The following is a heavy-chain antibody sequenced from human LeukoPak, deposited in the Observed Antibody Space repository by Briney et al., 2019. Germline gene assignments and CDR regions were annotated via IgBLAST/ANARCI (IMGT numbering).Heavy chain of an antibody. CDR2: IFYNGGNK. V-gene: IGHV3-33*01. CDR3: ARDRGGTYTVGGAFDV. D-gene: IGHD1-26*01. J-gene: IGHJ3*01. CDR1: GFTFSHFG. Sequence: PGGSLRLSCAASGFTFSHFGMHWIRQAPGKGLEWVAVIFYNGGNKYYGDSVKGRFTISRDNSKNTHDFQMNSLRAEDTGVYYCARDRGGTYTVGGAFDVWGQGILVTVSS.